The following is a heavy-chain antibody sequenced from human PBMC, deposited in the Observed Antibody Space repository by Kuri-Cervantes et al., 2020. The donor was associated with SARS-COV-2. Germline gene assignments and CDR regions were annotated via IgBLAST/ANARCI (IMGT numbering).Heavy chain of an antibody. D-gene: IGHD6-19*01. V-gene: IGHV3-30-3*02. Sequence: GGSLRLSCAASGFTFSSYAMHWVRQAPGKGLEWVAVTTDDGTNKYYADSVKGRFTISRDNSKNTVYLQMNSLRADDTAVYYCAKIAGYNSGWYDDWGQGTLVTVSS. J-gene: IGHJ5*02. CDR1: GFTFSSYA. CDR3: AKIAGYNSGWYDD. CDR2: TTDDGTNK.